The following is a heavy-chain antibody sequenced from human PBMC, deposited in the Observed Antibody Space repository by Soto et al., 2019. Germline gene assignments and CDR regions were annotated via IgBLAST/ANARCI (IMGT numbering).Heavy chain of an antibody. J-gene: IGHJ5*02. CDR3: TIVLGLGAGFDP. Sequence: QVPLVQSGAEVKKPGASVKVSCKASGYTFSSHTIHWVCQAPGQRLEWMGWINAGNGHTKYAQKFQGRVTFRTETSANTADMALSSLTSEDTAVYYGTIVLGLGAGFDPWGQGTLVNVS. CDR1: GYTFSSHT. D-gene: IGHD5-12*01. CDR2: INAGNGHT. V-gene: IGHV1-3*01.